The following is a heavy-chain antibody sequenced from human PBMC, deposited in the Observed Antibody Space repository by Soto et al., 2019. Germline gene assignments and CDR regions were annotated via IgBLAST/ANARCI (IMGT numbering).Heavy chain of an antibody. D-gene: IGHD2-2*01. J-gene: IGHJ6*02. Sequence: SLVKVSCKASGSSFPNNDVSWVRQATGQGLEWMGWFSAANGDTKYLPKFQGRVTITRDTSASTAYRELSSLRSGDTAVYYCARMPLSGGLYDYDGMDVCGQGSTGSVS. CDR2: FSAANGDT. V-gene: IGHV1-3*01. CDR3: ARMPLSGGLYDYDGMDV. CDR1: GSSFPNND.